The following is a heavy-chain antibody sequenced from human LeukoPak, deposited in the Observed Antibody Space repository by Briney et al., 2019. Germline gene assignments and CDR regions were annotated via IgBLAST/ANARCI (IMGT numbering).Heavy chain of an antibody. Sequence: SETLSLTCTVSGGSISSGDYYWSWIRQPPGKGLEWIGYIYYSGSTYYNPSLKSRVTISVDTSKNQFSLKLSSVTAADTAVYYCARGGKAAVRFDLWGRGPLVTVSS. V-gene: IGHV4-30-4*01. CDR2: IYYSGST. CDR1: GGSISSGDYY. J-gene: IGHJ2*01. CDR3: ARGGKAAVRFDL. D-gene: IGHD2-15*01.